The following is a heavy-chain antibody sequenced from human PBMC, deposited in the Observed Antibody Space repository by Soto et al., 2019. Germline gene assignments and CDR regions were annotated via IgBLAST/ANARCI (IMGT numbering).Heavy chain of an antibody. CDR3: AKNQGVELVPLATVDWFDP. Sequence: GGSLRLSCAASGFTFSNYAMSWVRQAPGKGLEWVSGITSSGGSTYYADSVKGRFTISRDNSKSTVYLELNNLSAEDTAVYHCAKNQGVELVPLATVDWFDPWGQGSVVTVSS. V-gene: IGHV3-23*01. J-gene: IGHJ5*02. CDR1: GFTFSNYA. D-gene: IGHD3-10*01. CDR2: ITSSGGST.